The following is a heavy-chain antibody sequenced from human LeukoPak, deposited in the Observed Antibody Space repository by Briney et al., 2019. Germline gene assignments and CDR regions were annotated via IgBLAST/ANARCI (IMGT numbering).Heavy chain of an antibody. CDR2: IYYTGST. D-gene: IGHD3-10*01. Sequence: SETLSLTCTISGGSISSYYWSWIRQPPGKGLEWIGYIYYTGSTNHNPSLKSRVTISVDTSKNQFSLKLSSVTAADTAVYYCARSDGYGLVGIWGQGTMVTVSS. CDR1: GGSISSYY. V-gene: IGHV4-59*01. J-gene: IGHJ3*02. CDR3: ARSDGYGLVGI.